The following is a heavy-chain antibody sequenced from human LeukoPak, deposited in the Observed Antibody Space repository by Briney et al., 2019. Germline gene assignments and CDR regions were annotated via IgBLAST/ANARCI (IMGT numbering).Heavy chain of an antibody. CDR2: IYSGGST. CDR1: GFTVSSNY. CDR3: ARGSTLYYGSGSQNDAFDI. V-gene: IGHV3-66*02. D-gene: IGHD3-10*01. J-gene: IGHJ3*02. Sequence: QPGGSLRLSCAASGFTVSSNYMSWVRQAPGKGLEWVSVIYSGGSTYYADSVKGRFTISRDNSKNTLYLQMNSLRAEDTAVYYCARGSTLYYGSGSQNDAFDIWGQGTMVTVSS.